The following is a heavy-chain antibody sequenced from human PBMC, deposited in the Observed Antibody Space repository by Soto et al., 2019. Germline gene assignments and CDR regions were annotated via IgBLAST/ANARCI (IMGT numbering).Heavy chain of an antibody. Sequence: SETLSLTCTVSGGSVSSGSYYWSWIRQPPGKGLEWIGYIYYSGSTNYNPSLKSRVTISVDTSKNQFSLKLSSVTAADTAVYYCARDMEGAPILPGARWFDPWGQGTLVTVSS. CDR2: IYYSGST. V-gene: IGHV4-61*01. CDR3: ARDMEGAPILPGARWFDP. CDR1: GGSVSSGSYY. J-gene: IGHJ5*02. D-gene: IGHD1-26*01.